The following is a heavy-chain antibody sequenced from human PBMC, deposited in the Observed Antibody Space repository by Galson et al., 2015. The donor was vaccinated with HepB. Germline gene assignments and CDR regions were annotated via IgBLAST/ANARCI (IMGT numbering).Heavy chain of an antibody. CDR1: GFDFNRAY. Sequence: SLRLSCAASGFDFNRAYMTWVRQAPGKGLEWVGRIKNTNDGGTADYAAPVKGRFTFSRDDSKKTVFLQMNSLKIEDTAVYYCTTDRIGQDVFDVWGQGTMVTVSS. CDR2: IKNTNDGGTA. J-gene: IGHJ3*01. CDR3: TTDRIGQDVFDV. D-gene: IGHD1-26*01. V-gene: IGHV3-15*01.